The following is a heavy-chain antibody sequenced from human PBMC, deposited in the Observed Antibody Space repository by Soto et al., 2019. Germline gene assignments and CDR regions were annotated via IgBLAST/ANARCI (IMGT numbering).Heavy chain of an antibody. V-gene: IGHV3-66*01. CDR1: GLTVSSNY. CDR2: IETGGIT. J-gene: IGHJ3*02. Sequence: EVQLVEFGGDLVQPGGSLRLSCAASGLTVSSNYMTWVRQAPGRGLEWVALIETGGITYYADAVKGRFTISRDSSKNTLYLQMNSLRVEDTAVYYCEREEKLTVAGLGAFDIWGQGTMVTVSS. D-gene: IGHD6-19*01. CDR3: EREEKLTVAGLGAFDI.